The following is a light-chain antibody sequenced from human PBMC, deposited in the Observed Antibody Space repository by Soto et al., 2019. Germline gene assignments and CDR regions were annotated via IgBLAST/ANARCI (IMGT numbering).Light chain of an antibody. J-gene: IGKJ5*01. Sequence: EIVLTQSPGTLSVSPGERATLSCRAGQGVSSSYLAWYQQKPGQAPRLLIYGASSRATGIPVRFSGSGSGTDFTLTISRLEPEDFAVYYCQQRSSWPITFGQGTRLEIK. CDR1: QGVSSSY. V-gene: IGKV3D-20*02. CDR3: QQRSSWPIT. CDR2: GAS.